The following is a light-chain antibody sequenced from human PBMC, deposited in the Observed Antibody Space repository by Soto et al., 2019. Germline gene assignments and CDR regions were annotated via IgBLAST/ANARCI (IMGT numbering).Light chain of an antibody. CDR3: QQYYSYPLVT. V-gene: IGKV1-13*02. CDR2: KAS. Sequence: IQLTQSPSSLSASVGDRVTITCRVSQGISSYLNWYRQKPGKVPKLLIYKASTLKSGVPSRFSGSGSGTDFTLTISSLQPEDVATYYCQQYYSYPLVTFGQGTRLEIK. J-gene: IGKJ5*01. CDR1: QGISSY.